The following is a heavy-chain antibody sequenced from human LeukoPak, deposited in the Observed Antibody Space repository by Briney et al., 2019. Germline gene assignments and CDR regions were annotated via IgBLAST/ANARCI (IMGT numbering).Heavy chain of an antibody. Sequence: PGGSLRLSCAASGFTFSSYAMSWVRQAPGKGLEWVSAISGSGGSTYYADSVKGRFTIPRDNSKNTLYLQMNSLRAEDTAVYYCAKNYYGSGRDYYYYMDVWGKGTTVTVSS. CDR3: AKNYYGSGRDYYYYMDV. CDR1: GFTFSSYA. D-gene: IGHD3-10*01. CDR2: ISGSGGST. J-gene: IGHJ6*03. V-gene: IGHV3-23*01.